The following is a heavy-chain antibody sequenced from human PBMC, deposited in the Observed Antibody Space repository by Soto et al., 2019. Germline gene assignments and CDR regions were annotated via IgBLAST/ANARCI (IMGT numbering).Heavy chain of an antibody. CDR1: GGTFSSYA. Sequence: SVKVSCKASGGTFSSYAISWVRQAPGQGLEWMGGIIPIFGTANYAQKFQGRVTITADESTSTAYMELSSLRSEDTAVYYCACRGYSLGNWYDPWAQGTLVPVSS. CDR2: IIPIFGTA. CDR3: ACRGYSLGNWYDP. D-gene: IGHD5-18*01. J-gene: IGHJ5*02. V-gene: IGHV1-69*13.